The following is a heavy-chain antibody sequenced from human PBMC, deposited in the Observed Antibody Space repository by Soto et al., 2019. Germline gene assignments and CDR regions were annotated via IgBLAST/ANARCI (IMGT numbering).Heavy chain of an antibody. V-gene: IGHV1-18*01. D-gene: IGHD3-22*01. J-gene: IGHJ4*02. CDR3: ARGSPYYYDSSGYSPFDY. CDR2: ISAYNGNT. Sequence: ASSEVSCKASGYTFTSYGISWVRQAPGQGLEWMGWISAYNGNTNYAQKLQGRVTMTTDTSTSTAYMELRSLRSDDTAVYYCARGSPYYYDSSGYSPFDYWGQGTLVTVSS. CDR1: GYTFTSYG.